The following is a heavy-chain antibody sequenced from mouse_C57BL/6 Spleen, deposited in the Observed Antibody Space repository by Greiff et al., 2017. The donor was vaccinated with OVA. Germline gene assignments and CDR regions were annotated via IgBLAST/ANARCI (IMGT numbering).Heavy chain of an antibody. J-gene: IGHJ4*01. CDR1: GYSITSGYY. V-gene: IGHV3-6*01. CDR3: AREIVYSMDY. CDR2: ISYDGSN. D-gene: IGHD2-1*01. Sequence: DVKLQESGPGLVKPSQSLSLTCSVTGYSITSGYYWNWIRQFPGNKLEWMGYISYDGSNNYNPSLKNRISITRDTSKNQFFLKLNSVTTEDTATYYCAREIVYSMDYWGQGTSVTVSS.